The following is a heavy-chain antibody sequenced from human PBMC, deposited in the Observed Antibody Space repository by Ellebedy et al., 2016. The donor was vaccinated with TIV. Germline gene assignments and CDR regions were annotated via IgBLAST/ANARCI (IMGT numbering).Heavy chain of an antibody. CDR1: GGSISSYY. J-gene: IGHJ4*02. Sequence: SETLSLTCTVSGGSISSYYWSWIRQPPGKGLEWIGHIYYSGSTNYNPSLESRVTISVDTSKNPFSLKLTSVTAADTAVYFCARYVSYFDTPDQIDYYFDSWGQGTLVTVSS. D-gene: IGHD3-9*01. V-gene: IGHV4-59*08. CDR2: IYYSGST. CDR3: ARYVSYFDTPDQIDYYFDS.